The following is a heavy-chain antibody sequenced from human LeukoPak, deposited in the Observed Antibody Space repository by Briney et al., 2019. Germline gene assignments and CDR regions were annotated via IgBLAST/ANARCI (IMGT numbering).Heavy chain of an antibody. J-gene: IGHJ4*02. Sequence: GSLRLSCAASGFTFSSYAMSWVRQAPGKGLEWVSAISGSGGSTYYADSVKGRFTISRDNSKNTLYLQMNSLRAEDTAVYYCAKAGSLDCGGDCYSEGSFDYWGQGTLVTVSS. CDR2: ISGSGGST. D-gene: IGHD2-21*02. CDR3: AKAGSLDCGGDCYSEGSFDY. V-gene: IGHV3-23*01. CDR1: GFTFSSYA.